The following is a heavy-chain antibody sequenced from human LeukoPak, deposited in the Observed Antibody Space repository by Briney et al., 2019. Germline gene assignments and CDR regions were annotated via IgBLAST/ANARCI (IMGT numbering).Heavy chain of an antibody. V-gene: IGHV3-49*04. Sequence: PGGSLRLSRTASGFTFGDYAMSWVRQAPGKGLEWVGFIRSKAYGGTTEYAASVKGRFTISRDDSKSIAYLQMNSLKTEDTAVYYCTTNFDDISTGYYNYWGQGTLVTVSS. D-gene: IGHD3-9*01. CDR1: GFTFGDYA. CDR2: IRSKAYGGTT. J-gene: IGHJ4*02. CDR3: TTNFDDISTGYYNY.